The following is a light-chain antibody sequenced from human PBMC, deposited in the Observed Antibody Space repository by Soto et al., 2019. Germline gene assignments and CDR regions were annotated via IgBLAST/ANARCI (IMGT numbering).Light chain of an antibody. CDR3: TSYTSSSTLVV. V-gene: IGLV2-14*01. CDR1: SSDVGGYNY. Sequence: QSALTQPASVSGSPGQSITISCTGTSSDVGGYNYVSWYQQHPGKAPKLIIYDVGIRPSGVSNRFSGSKSGNTASLTFSGLQAEDEADYYCTSYTSSSTLVVFGGGTKLTVL. J-gene: IGLJ3*02. CDR2: DVG.